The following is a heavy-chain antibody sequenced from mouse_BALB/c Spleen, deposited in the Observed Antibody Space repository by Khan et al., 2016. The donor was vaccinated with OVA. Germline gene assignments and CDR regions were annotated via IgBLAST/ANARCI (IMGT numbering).Heavy chain of an antibody. CDR3: GREGAYHRSDGWFAY. D-gene: IGHD2-14*01. CDR1: GYTFTSYT. CDR2: INPSNDYT. V-gene: IGHV1-4*01. Sequence: QVQLQQSRAELARPGASVKMSCKASGYTFTSYTIHWVRQRPGQAPEWIGHINPSNDYTNYNQNFKDKATLIVDKSSTTAYMQLSILTSEDSADYYCGREGAYHRSDGWFAYWGQGTLVTVSA. J-gene: IGHJ3*01.